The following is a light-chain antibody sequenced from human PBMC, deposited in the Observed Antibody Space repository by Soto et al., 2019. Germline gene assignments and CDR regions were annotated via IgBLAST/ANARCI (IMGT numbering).Light chain of an antibody. J-gene: IGKJ1*01. CDR3: QKYNIAPSWT. CDR2: GAS. V-gene: IGKV3-15*01. Sequence: IVMTQSPATLSVSPGGRATLSCRSSQSVSSGLSWYQQKPGQAPRLLIYGASTRATGIPARFSGSGSGTDFTPTISSLQPEDVATYYCQKYNIAPSWTFGQGTKVDIK. CDR1: QSVSSG.